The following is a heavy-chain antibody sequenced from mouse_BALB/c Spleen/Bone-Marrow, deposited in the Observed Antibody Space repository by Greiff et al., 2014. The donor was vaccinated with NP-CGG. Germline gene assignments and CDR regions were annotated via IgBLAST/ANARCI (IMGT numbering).Heavy chain of an antibody. J-gene: IGHJ4*01. CDR2: IYPGSGST. Sequence: KQSGSELVRPGGSVKLTCKASGHTFTNYWVHWVKQRPGQGLEWIGNIYPGSGSTSYDEKFKRKATLTVDTSSTTAYMQLSSLTTEDSAVYYCTRDKATPYYAMDYWGQGTSVTVSS. CDR3: TRDKATPYYAMDY. D-gene: IGHD6-1*01. V-gene: IGHV1S22*01. CDR1: GHTFTNYW.